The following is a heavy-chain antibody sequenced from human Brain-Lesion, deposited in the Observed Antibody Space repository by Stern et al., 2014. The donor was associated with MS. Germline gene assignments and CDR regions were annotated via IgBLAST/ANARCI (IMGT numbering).Heavy chain of an antibody. Sequence: VQLVESGAEVKKPGESLKISCKGSGYRFTSNWIGWVRQMTGKGLEWMGIIWPGASDTRYSPSFQGQVTISADKSISTAYLQWSSLQASDTAMYYCARRGDSSSSGFDYWGQGTLVIVSS. CDR2: IWPGASDT. D-gene: IGHD6-6*01. CDR1: GYRFTSNW. CDR3: ARRGDSSSSGFDY. J-gene: IGHJ4*02. V-gene: IGHV5-51*01.